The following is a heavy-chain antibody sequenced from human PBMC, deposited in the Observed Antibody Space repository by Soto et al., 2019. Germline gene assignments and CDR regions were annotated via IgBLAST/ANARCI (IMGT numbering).Heavy chain of an antibody. V-gene: IGHV3-30-3*01. J-gene: IGHJ2*01. CDR1: GFAFSSYA. CDR2: ISYDGSNK. D-gene: IGHD5-18*01. Sequence: QVQLVESGGGVVQPGRSLRLSCAASGFAFSSYAMHWVRQAPGKGLEWVAVISYDGSNKYYADSVKGRFTISRDNSKNTLYLQMNSFRAEDTAVYYCARDPLWGTAMVLWYFDLWGRGTLVTVSS. CDR3: ARDPLWGTAMVLWYFDL.